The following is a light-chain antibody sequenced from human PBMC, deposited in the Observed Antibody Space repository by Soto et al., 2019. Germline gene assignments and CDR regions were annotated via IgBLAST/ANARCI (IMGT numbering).Light chain of an antibody. J-gene: IGKJ2*01. CDR1: QGISSW. V-gene: IGKV1-12*01. CDR3: LQDYNYPYT. Sequence: DIQMTQSPSSVSASVGDRVTITCRASQGISSWLAWYQQKPGKAPKLLIYAASNLQSGVPSRFSGSGSGIDFTLTISSLKPEDFATYYCLQDYNYPYTFGQGTKVDSK. CDR2: AAS.